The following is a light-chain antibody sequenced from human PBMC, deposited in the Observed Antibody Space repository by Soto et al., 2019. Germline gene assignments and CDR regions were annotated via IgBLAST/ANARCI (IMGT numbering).Light chain of an antibody. CDR2: ANS. Sequence: QSVLTQPPSVSGAPGQRVTISCTGSNSNIGAGYDVHWYQQLPGTAPKLLIYANSNRPSGVPDRFSGSKSGTSASLAITELQAEDEADYYCQSYDSSLSGWVFGGGTKVTVL. J-gene: IGLJ3*02. CDR3: QSYDSSLSGWV. CDR1: NSNIGAGYD. V-gene: IGLV1-40*01.